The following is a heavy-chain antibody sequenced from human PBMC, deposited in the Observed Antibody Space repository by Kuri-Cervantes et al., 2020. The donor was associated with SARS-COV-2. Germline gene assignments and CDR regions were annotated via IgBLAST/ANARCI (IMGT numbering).Heavy chain of an antibody. D-gene: IGHD3-3*01. CDR2: ISYDGSNK. J-gene: IGHJ4*02. Sequence: GSLKISWAASGFTFSSYAMHWVRQAPGKGLEWGAVISYDGSNKYYADSVKGRFTISRDNSKNTLYLQMNSLRAEDAAVYYCTRDNFWSGFVDYWGQGTLVTVSS. CDR1: GFTFSSYA. CDR3: TRDNFWSGFVDY. V-gene: IGHV3-30-3*01.